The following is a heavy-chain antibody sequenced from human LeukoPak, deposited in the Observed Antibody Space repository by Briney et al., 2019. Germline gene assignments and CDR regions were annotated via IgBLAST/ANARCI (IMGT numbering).Heavy chain of an antibody. J-gene: IGHJ4*02. CDR3: AREGYYGSGSPPSLYFDY. Sequence: GGSLRLSCAASGFTFRNYVIHWVRQAPGKGLEWVAVTSSDLNVKLYADSVKGRFTISRDNSRSTLYLQINSLRPEDTAIYYCAREGYYGSGSPPSLYFDYWGQGTLVTVSS. V-gene: IGHV3-30-3*01. CDR1: GFTFRNYV. CDR2: TSSDLNVK. D-gene: IGHD3-10*01.